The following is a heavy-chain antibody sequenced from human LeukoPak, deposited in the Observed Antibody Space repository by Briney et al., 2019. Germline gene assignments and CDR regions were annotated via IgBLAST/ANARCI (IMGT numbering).Heavy chain of an antibody. V-gene: IGHV3-21*01. CDR2: ISSSSSYI. CDR1: GFTFSSYS. D-gene: IGHD3-3*01. J-gene: IGHJ3*02. Sequence: PGGSLRLSCAASGFTFSSYSMNWVRQAPGKGLEWVSSISSSSSYIYYADSVKGRFTISRDNAKNSLYLQMNSLRAEDTAVYYCARESGFWSGYFAFDIWGKGQWSPSLQ. CDR3: ARESGFWSGYFAFDI.